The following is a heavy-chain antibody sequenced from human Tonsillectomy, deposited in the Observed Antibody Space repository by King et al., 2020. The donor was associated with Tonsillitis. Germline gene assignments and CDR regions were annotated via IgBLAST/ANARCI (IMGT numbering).Heavy chain of an antibody. J-gene: IGHJ4*02. Sequence: QLQESGPGVVKPSETLSLTCTVSGGSISSSDHYWAWIRQPPGKVLEWIGYMYSSGTIFYNPSLKSRITISGGTSENRFSLNLSSVTAADTAVYFCARYVSGSFDYWGQGALVTVSS. CDR2: MYSSGTI. CDR1: GGSISSSDHY. D-gene: IGHD1-26*01. CDR3: ARYVSGSFDY. V-gene: IGHV4-39*01.